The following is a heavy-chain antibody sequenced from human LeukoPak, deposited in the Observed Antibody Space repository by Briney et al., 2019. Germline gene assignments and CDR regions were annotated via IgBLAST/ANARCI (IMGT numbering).Heavy chain of an antibody. V-gene: IGHV3-21*01. CDR3: EVVVMNDAFDI. Sequence: GGSLRLSCAASGFTFSSYNMNWVRQAPGKGLEWVSSISGSSSSYIYYADSVKGRFTISRDNAKNSLYLQMNSLRAEDTAVYYCEVVVMNDAFDIWGQGTMVTVSS. CDR1: GFTFSSYN. J-gene: IGHJ3*02. D-gene: IGHD2-15*01. CDR2: ISGSSSSYI.